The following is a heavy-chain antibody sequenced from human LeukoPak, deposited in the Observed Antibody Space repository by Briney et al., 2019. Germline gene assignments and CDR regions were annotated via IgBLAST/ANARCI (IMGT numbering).Heavy chain of an antibody. CDR3: AKNGVVGAIDY. CDR2: ISYDGSNK. D-gene: IGHD1-26*01. Sequence: PGRPLRLSCAASGFTFSSYGMHWVRQAPGKGLEWVAVISYDGSNKYYADSVKGRFTISRDNSKNTLYLQMNSLRAEDTAVYYCAKNGVVGAIDYWGQGTLVTVSS. CDR1: GFTFSSYG. V-gene: IGHV3-30*18. J-gene: IGHJ4*02.